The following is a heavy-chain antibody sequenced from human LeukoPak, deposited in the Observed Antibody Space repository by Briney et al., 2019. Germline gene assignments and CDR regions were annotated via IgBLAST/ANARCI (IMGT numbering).Heavy chain of an antibody. CDR3: ARNRLPGYSYGSDTFDI. CDR2: ISSGGNTI. CDR1: GFILSSYE. Sequence: PGGSLRLSCVASGFILSSYEMNWVRQAPGKGLECVSYISSGGNTIYYAGSVKGRFTTSRDNGRKSLYLQMNSLRAEDTAVYYCARNRLPGYSYGSDTFDIWGQGTMVTVSS. D-gene: IGHD5-18*01. J-gene: IGHJ3*02. V-gene: IGHV3-48*03.